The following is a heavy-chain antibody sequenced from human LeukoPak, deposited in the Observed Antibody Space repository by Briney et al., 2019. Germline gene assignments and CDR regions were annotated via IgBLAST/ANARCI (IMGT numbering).Heavy chain of an antibody. CDR3: ARVAVTFGGVIASDY. D-gene: IGHD3-16*02. Sequence: ASVKVSCKASGYTFTGYYMHWVRQAPGQGLEWMGWINPNSGGTNYAQKLQGRVTMTTDTSTSTAYMELRSLRSDDTAVYYCARVAVTFGGVIASDYWGQGTLVTVSS. V-gene: IGHV1-2*02. CDR1: GYTFTGYY. CDR2: INPNSGGT. J-gene: IGHJ4*02.